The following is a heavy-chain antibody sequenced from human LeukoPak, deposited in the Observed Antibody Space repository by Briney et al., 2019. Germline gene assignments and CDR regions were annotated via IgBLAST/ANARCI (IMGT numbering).Heavy chain of an antibody. Sequence: SETLSLTCGVSGYSISSGYYWGWIRQPPGKGLEWIGSISHSGSTFYNPSLMSRVTISIDTSRNQFSLKLGSVTAADTAVYYCARDRPPPAYYYYMDVWGKGTTVTVSS. CDR1: GYSISSGYY. J-gene: IGHJ6*03. CDR2: ISHSGST. D-gene: IGHD2-2*01. CDR3: ARDRPPPAYYYYMDV. V-gene: IGHV4-38-2*02.